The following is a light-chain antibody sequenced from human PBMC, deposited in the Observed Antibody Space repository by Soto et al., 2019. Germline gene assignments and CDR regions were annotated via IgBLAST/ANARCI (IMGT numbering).Light chain of an antibody. V-gene: IGKV3-20*01. CDR1: QSLSKKF. Sequence: EIVLTQSPATLSLSPGERATLSCRASQSLSKKFLTWYQQKPGQAPRVLIYGASNRATGIPDRLSGGGSGTDFTLTINRMEPEDFAVYYCQQYDSPPTFGHGTKVDIK. CDR3: QQYDSPPT. J-gene: IGKJ1*01. CDR2: GAS.